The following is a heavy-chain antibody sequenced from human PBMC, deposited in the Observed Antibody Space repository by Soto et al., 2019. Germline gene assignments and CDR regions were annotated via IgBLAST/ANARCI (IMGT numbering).Heavy chain of an antibody. V-gene: IGHV4-31*03. J-gene: IGHJ5*02. CDR2: IYYSGST. D-gene: IGHD3-22*01. CDR1: GGSISSGGYY. CDR3: ARTSYDSSGTAADP. Sequence: QVQLQESGPGLVKPSQTLSLTCTVSGGSISSGGYYWSWIRQHPGKGLEWIGYIYYSGSTSYNPSLKSRVTISVDTSENQCSLKRSSVTAADTAVYYCARTSYDSSGTAADPWGQGTLVTVSS.